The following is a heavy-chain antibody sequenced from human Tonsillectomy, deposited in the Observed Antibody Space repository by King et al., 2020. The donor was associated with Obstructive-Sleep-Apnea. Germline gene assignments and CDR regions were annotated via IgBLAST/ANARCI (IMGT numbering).Heavy chain of an antibody. CDR1: GYSFNSYW. CDR2: IYPGDSNT. J-gene: IGHJ4*02. V-gene: IGHV5-51*01. D-gene: IGHD6-19*01. Sequence: QLVQSGAEVKKPGESLKISCKGSGYSFNSYWIGWVRQMPGKGLEWMGIIYPGDSNTRYSPSFQGQVTFSADKSISTAYLRWSSLKASDTAMYYCAKADYSSGWSTFDFWGQGTLVTVSS. CDR3: AKADYSSGWSTFDF.